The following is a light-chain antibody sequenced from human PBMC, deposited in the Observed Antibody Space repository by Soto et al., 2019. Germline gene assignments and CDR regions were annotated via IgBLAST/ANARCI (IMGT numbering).Light chain of an antibody. J-gene: IGKJ4*01. CDR3: QQYDIPPST. V-gene: IGKV1-33*01. CDR2: DVS. Sequence: DLQMTQSPASLSASVGDRVTISCQASQDISRYLNWYQHKPGRAPQLLINDVSSLETGIPSRFSATGSGTEFTLTITGLQPEDLATYYCQQYDIPPSTFGGGTKVAIK. CDR1: QDISRY.